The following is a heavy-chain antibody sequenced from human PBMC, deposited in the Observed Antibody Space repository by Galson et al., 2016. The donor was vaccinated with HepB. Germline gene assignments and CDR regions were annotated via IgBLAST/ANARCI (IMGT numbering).Heavy chain of an antibody. J-gene: IGHJ4*02. V-gene: IGHV3-74*01. CDR2: IDGDGTRP. CDR1: GFTFRNHQ. Sequence: SLRLSCAVSGFTFRNHQMHWVRQVSGKGLVWVSRIDGDGTRPIYTDSVKGRFTIPRDNAKDTLYLQMNSLRAEDTAVYYCARDLSGPDFCGQGTLVTVSS. CDR3: ARDLSGPDF.